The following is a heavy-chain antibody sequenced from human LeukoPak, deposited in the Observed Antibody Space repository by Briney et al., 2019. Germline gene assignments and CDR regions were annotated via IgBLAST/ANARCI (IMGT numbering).Heavy chain of an antibody. D-gene: IGHD2-2*02. CDR1: GGTFSSYA. J-gene: IGHJ4*02. CDR2: IIPIFGTA. V-gene: IGHV1-69*05. CDR3: ARGKWGYCSSTSCYRKRFDY. Sequence: GASVKVSCKASGGTFSSYAISWVRQAPGQGLEWMGGIIPIFGTANYAQKFQGRVTITMDESTSTAYMELSSLRSEDTAVYYCARGKWGYCSSTSCYRKRFDYWGQGTLVTVSS.